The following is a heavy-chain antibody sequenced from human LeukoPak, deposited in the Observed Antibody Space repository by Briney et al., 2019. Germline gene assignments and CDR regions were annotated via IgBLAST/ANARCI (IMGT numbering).Heavy chain of an antibody. Sequence: PGGSLRLSCAASGFTFSSFSMNWVRQAPGKGLEWVSSISSSSDYTYYADSVKGRFTISRDNARNSLSLQMNSLRAEDTAVYYCARDPVVAATGHYYYYMDVWGKGTTVTVSS. CDR3: ARDPVVAATGHYYYYMDV. J-gene: IGHJ6*03. CDR2: ISSSSDYT. CDR1: GFTFSSFS. D-gene: IGHD2-15*01. V-gene: IGHV3-21*01.